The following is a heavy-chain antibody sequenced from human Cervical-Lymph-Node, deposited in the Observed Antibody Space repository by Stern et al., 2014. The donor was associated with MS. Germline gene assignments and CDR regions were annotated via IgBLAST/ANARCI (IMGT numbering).Heavy chain of an antibody. CDR3: AKADDYAAGIDA. D-gene: IGHD3-16*01. V-gene: IGHV3-9*01. Sequence: EVQLLESGGGMVQPGRSLRLSCEASGFKFDDSAMHWVRQAPGKGLEWVSGLGWNSEGRGYADSVQGRFTISRDNAKSSLYLQMNSLTAEDTALYYCAKADDYAAGIDAWGQGTLVVVSS. CDR2: LGWNSEGR. CDR1: GFKFDDSA. J-gene: IGHJ5*02.